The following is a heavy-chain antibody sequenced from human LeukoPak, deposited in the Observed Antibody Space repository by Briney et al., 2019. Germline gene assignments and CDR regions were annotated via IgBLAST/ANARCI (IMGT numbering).Heavy chain of an antibody. CDR1: GYTFTSYG. V-gene: IGHV1-18*01. Sequence: GASVKVSCKASGYTFTSYGISWVRQAPGQGLEWMGWISAYNGNTDYAQKFQGRVTMTRNTSMSTAYMELSSLRSEDTAVYYCARGWGRIAAAVNYWGQGTLVTVSS. D-gene: IGHD6-13*01. J-gene: IGHJ4*02. CDR2: ISAYNGNT. CDR3: ARGWGRIAAAVNY.